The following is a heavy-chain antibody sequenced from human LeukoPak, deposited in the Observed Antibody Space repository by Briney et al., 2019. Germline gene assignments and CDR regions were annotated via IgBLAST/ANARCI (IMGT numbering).Heavy chain of an antibody. J-gene: IGHJ4*02. D-gene: IGHD5-12*01. CDR1: GYTFTSYG. V-gene: IGHV1-18*04. CDR2: ISAYNGNT. Sequence: ASVKVSCTASGYTFTSYGISWVRQAPGQGLEWVGWISAYNGNTNYAQKLQGRVTMTTDTSTSTAYMELRSLRSDDTAVYYCAREFSGYDWGHFDYWGQGTLVTVSS. CDR3: AREFSGYDWGHFDY.